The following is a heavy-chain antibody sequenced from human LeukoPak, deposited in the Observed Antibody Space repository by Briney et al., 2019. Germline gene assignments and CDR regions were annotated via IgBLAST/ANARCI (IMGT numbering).Heavy chain of an antibody. CDR1: GFTFSSYG. CDR3: AKLAVEGLGGSYYYDSREDY. Sequence: QPGGSLRLSCAASGFTFSSYGMHWVRQAPGKGLEWVAVISYDGSNKYYADSVKGRFTISRDNSKNTLYLQMNSLRAEDTAVYYCAKLAVEGLGGSYYYDSREDYWGQGTLVTVSS. D-gene: IGHD3-22*01. CDR2: ISYDGSNK. V-gene: IGHV3-30*18. J-gene: IGHJ4*02.